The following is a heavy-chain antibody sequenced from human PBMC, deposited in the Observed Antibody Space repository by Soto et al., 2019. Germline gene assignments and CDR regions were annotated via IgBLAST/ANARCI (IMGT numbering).Heavy chain of an antibody. D-gene: IGHD2-8*02. J-gene: IGHJ4*02. CDR1: GGSFSGYY. Sequence: QVQLQQWGAGLLKPSETLSLTCAVYGGSFSGYYWTWIRQPPGTGLEWIGEINHSGSTNYNPSLKRRVTISVDTSKNHFSLQLHSVTAADTAVYYCARDKLTGLFGYWGQGTLVTVSP. CDR3: ARDKLTGLFGY. CDR2: INHSGST. V-gene: IGHV4-34*01.